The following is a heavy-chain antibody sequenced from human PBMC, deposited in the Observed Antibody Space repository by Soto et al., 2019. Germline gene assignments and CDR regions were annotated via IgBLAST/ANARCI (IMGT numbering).Heavy chain of an antibody. CDR3: AAGIPHTAIGWPV. CDR1: GFTFTSSA. J-gene: IGHJ6*02. CDR2: IVVGSGNT. Sequence: SVKVSCKASGFTFTSSAVQWVRQARGQRLEWIGWIVVGSGNTNYAQKFQERVTITRDMSTSTAYMELSSLRSEDTAVYYCAAGIPHTAIGWPVGGQGTTVTVSS. V-gene: IGHV1-58*01.